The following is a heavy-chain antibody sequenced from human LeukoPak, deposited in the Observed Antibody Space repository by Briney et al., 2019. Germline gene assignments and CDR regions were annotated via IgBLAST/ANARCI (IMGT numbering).Heavy chain of an antibody. Sequence: SETLSLTCTVSGGSISSYYWGWIRQPPGKGLEWIGSIYYSGSTYYNPSLKSRVTISVDTSKDQFSLKLSSVTAADTAVYYCARQLRYCSSTSCYTEWNWFDPWGQGTLVTVSS. J-gene: IGHJ5*02. CDR3: ARQLRYCSSTSCYTEWNWFDP. D-gene: IGHD2-2*02. CDR2: IYYSGST. CDR1: GGSISSYY. V-gene: IGHV4-39*01.